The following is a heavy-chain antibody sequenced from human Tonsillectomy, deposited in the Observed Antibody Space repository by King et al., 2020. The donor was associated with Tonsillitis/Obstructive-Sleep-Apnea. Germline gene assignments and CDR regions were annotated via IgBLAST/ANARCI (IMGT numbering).Heavy chain of an antibody. CDR1: GVSISTSNHY. V-gene: IGHV4-39*01. J-gene: IGHJ4*02. Sequence: RLQESGPGLVKPSETLSLTCTVSGVSISTSNHYWAWLRQTPGKGLEWIGSIYYSGSTYYNPSLKSRVTISVGASKNQFSLKLTSVTAADTAVYYCARKYSVATQCFDYWGQGTLVTVSS. CDR3: ARKYSVATQCFDY. D-gene: IGHD5-18*01. CDR2: IYYSGST.